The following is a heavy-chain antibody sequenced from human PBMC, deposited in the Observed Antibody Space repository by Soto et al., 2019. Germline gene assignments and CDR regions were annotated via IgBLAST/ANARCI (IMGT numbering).Heavy chain of an antibody. CDR1: GFSLSTSGVG. V-gene: IGHV2-5*02. J-gene: IGHJ3*02. CDR2: IYWDDDK. Sequence: QITLKESGPTLVKPTQTLTLTCTFSGFSLSTSGVGVGWIRQPPGKALEWLALIYWDDDKRHSPSLKSRLTITKDTSKHPVVLTMFNMDPVDTATYYCAHRPDDVVVRRIAFDIWGQGTIVTVSS. D-gene: IGHD2-2*01. CDR3: AHRPDDVVVRRIAFDI.